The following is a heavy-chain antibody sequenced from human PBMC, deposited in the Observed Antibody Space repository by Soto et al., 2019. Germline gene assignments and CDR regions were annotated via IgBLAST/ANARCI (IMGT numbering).Heavy chain of an antibody. CDR2: IYYSGST. V-gene: IGHV4-31*03. D-gene: IGHD2-2*01. CDR3: AREYQLLPRGWFDP. Sequence: SETLSLTCTVSGGSISSGGYYWSWIRQHPGKGLEWIGYIYYSGSTYYNPSLKSRVTVSVDTSKNQFSLKLSSVTAADTAVYYCAREYQLLPRGWFDPWGQGTLVTVSS. J-gene: IGHJ5*02. CDR1: GGSISSGGYY.